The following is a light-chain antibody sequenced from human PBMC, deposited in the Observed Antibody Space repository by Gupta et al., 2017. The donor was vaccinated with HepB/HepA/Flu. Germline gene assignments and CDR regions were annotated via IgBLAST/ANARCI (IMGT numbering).Light chain of an antibody. CDR1: SSNIGTYN. V-gene: IGLV1-47*01. CDR3: AAWDDSLWGL. J-gene: IGLJ2*01. Sequence: QSVLTQPPSASGTPGRRGTIPCSGSSSNIGTYNVYWYQQVPGTAPKLLIYMNNQRPSGVPDRFSGSKSGTSASLAISGLRSEDEADYYCAAWDDSLWGLFGGGTKLTVL. CDR2: MNN.